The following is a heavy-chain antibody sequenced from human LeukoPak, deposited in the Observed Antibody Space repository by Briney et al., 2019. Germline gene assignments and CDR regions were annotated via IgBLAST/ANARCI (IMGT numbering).Heavy chain of an antibody. Sequence: PGGSLRLSCAASGFTFSSYWMSWVRQAAGKGLEWVANIKQDGREKYYVDSVKGRFTIPRDNAKNSLYLQMNSLRAEDTAVYYCARAAAHYDILTGYSYYFDYWGQGTLVTVSS. D-gene: IGHD3-9*01. CDR3: ARAAAHYDILTGYSYYFDY. J-gene: IGHJ4*02. CDR2: IKQDGREK. V-gene: IGHV3-7*01. CDR1: GFTFSSYW.